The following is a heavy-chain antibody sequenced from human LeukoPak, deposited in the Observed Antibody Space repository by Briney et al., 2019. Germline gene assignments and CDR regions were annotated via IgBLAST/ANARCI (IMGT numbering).Heavy chain of an antibody. Sequence: GGSLRLSCAASGFTFSTFGMHWVRHAPGKGLEWVAVISYDASNKYYADPVKGRFTISRDNSKNTLYLQMSSLRPEDTAVYYCARDNWYNVAARYLDYWGQGTPVAVSS. V-gene: IGHV3-30*03. CDR1: GFTFSTFG. CDR3: ARDNWYNVAARYLDY. D-gene: IGHD6-6*01. J-gene: IGHJ4*02. CDR2: ISYDASNK.